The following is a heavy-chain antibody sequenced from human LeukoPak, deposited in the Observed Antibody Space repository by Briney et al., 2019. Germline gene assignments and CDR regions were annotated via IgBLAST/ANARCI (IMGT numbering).Heavy chain of an antibody. CDR3: ARVARHYYGSGFYYYMDV. V-gene: IGHV3-30-3*01. CDR1: GFTFSSYA. CDR2: ISYDGSNK. D-gene: IGHD3-10*01. J-gene: IGHJ6*03. Sequence: PGRSLRLSCAASGFTFSSYAMHWVRQAPGKGLEWVAVISYDGSNKYYADSVKGRFTISRDNSKNTLYLQMNSLRAEDTAVYYCARVARHYYGSGFYYYMDVWGKGTTVTVSS.